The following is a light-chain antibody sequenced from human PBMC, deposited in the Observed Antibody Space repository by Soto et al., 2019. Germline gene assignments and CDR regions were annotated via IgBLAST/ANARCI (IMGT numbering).Light chain of an antibody. CDR1: QSVGSY. CDR3: QQRSNWRST. Sequence: DIVLTQSPATLSLSPGERATLSCRASQSVGSYLAWYQQKPGQAPSILIYDASGRATGIPARFSGSGSGTDFTLTISSLEPEDFAVYYCQQRSNWRSTFGQGTRLEIK. J-gene: IGKJ5*01. V-gene: IGKV3-11*01. CDR2: DAS.